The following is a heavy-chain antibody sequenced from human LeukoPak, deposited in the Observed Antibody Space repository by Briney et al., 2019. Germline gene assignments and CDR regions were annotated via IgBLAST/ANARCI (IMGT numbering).Heavy chain of an antibody. CDR2: ISGSGGST. V-gene: IGHV3-23*01. J-gene: IGHJ4*02. CDR3: ASAGSLEWRSNFDY. CDR1: GFTFSSYA. Sequence: GGSLRLSCAASGFTFSSYAMSWVRQAPGKGLEWVSAISGSGGSTYYADSVKGRFTISRDNSKNTLYLQMNSLRAEDTAVYYCASAGSLEWRSNFDYWGQGTLVTVSS. D-gene: IGHD3-3*01.